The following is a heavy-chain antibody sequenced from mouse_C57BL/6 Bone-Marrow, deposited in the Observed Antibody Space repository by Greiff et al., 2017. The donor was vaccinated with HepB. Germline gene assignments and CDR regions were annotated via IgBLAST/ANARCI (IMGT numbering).Heavy chain of an antibody. CDR1: GFNIKDDY. V-gene: IGHV14-4*01. D-gene: IGHD1-1*01. J-gene: IGHJ2*01. CDR2: IDPENGDT. CDR3: TLYYYGSGYYFDY. Sequence: EVQVVESGAELVRPGASVKLSCTASGFNIKDDYMHWVKQRPEQGLEWIGWIDPENGDTEYASKFQGKATITADTSSNTAYLQLSSLTSEDTAVYYCTLYYYGSGYYFDYWGQGTTLTVSS.